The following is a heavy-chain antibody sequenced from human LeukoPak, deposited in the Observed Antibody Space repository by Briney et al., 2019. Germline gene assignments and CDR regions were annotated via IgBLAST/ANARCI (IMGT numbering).Heavy chain of an antibody. V-gene: IGHV4-34*01. CDR3: ARAGGGVVDASSPYYYYYMDV. J-gene: IGHJ6*03. CDR2: INHSGST. D-gene: IGHD2-15*01. Sequence: SETLSLTCAVYGGSFSGYYWSWIRQPPGKGLEWIGEINHSGSTNYNPSLKSRVTISVDTSKKQFSLKLSSVTAADTAVHYCARAGGGVVDASSPYYYYYMDVWGKGTTVTVSS. CDR1: GGSFSGYY.